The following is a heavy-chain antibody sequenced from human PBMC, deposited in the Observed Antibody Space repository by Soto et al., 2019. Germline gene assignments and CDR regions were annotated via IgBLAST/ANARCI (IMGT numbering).Heavy chain of an antibody. Sequence: EVQLLESGGGLVQPGGSLRLSCAASGFTFSSCAMTWVRQPPGKGLEWVSATSGSGGSTFYVDSVKGRFTISRDNSKNTIYLQMNSLRAEDTAVYYCARDSMHYFDGHAAFDFWGHGTMVTVSS. CDR3: ARDSMHYFDGHAAFDF. CDR2: TSGSGGST. CDR1: GFTFSSCA. J-gene: IGHJ3*01. D-gene: IGHD3-22*01. V-gene: IGHV3-23*01.